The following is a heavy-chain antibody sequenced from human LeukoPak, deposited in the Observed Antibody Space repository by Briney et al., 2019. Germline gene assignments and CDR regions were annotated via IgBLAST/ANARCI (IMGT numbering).Heavy chain of an antibody. CDR2: ISYDGSNK. D-gene: IGHD3-22*01. CDR1: GFTFSSYA. Sequence: GGSLRLSCAASGFTFSSYAMHWVRQAPGKGLEWVAVISYDGSNKYFADSVKGRFTISRDNSKNTLYLQMNSLRAEDTAVYYCARDGLYYDSSGTFDYWGQGTLVTVSS. J-gene: IGHJ4*02. V-gene: IGHV3-30-3*01. CDR3: ARDGLYYDSSGTFDY.